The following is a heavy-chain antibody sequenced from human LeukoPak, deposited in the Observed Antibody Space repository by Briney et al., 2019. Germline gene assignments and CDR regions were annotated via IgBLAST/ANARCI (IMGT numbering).Heavy chain of an antibody. CDR1: GFTFSSSA. D-gene: IGHD3-3*01. J-gene: IGHJ6*02. Sequence: GSLRLSCAASGFTFSSSAMSWVRQPPGKGLEWIGEINHSGSTNYNPSLKSRVTISVDTSKNQFSLKLSSVTAADTAVYYCARVAHHDFWSGYSMTLNGMDVWGQGTTVTVSS. CDR2: INHSGST. CDR3: ARVAHHDFWSGYSMTLNGMDV. V-gene: IGHV4-34*01.